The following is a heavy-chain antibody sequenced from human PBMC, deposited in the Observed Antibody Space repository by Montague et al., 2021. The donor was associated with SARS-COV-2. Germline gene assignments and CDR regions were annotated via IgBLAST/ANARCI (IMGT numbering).Heavy chain of an antibody. D-gene: IGHD3-10*01. CDR1: GFTFSSYA. V-gene: IGHV3-30*04. Sequence: SLRPSCAASGFTFSSYAMHWVRQAPGKGLEWVAVISYDGSNKYYADSVKGRFTISRDNSKNTLYLQMNSLRAEDTAVYYCVGELLLIYGMDVWGQGTTVTVSS. CDR2: ISYDGSNK. J-gene: IGHJ6*02. CDR3: VGELLLIYGMDV.